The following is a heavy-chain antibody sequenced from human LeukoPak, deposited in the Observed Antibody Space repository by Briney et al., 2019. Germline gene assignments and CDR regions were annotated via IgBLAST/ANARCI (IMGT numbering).Heavy chain of an antibody. V-gene: IGHV3-53*01. D-gene: IGHD1-26*01. Sequence: GGALRLSCTGSGFTLSSSYMSWVRRAPGKGLEWVSLIYSEGTTYYADSVKGRFTISRDTSKNTLYLQMNSLRADDTAVYYCARESRLRRENYYYGLDVWGQGTTVTVSS. CDR1: GFTLSSSY. J-gene: IGHJ6*02. CDR3: ARESRLRRENYYYGLDV. CDR2: IYSEGTT.